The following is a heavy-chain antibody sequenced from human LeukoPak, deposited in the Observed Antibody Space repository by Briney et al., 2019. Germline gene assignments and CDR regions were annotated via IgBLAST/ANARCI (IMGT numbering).Heavy chain of an antibody. CDR1: GGTFSSYA. J-gene: IGHJ3*02. V-gene: IGHV1-69*05. Sequence: SVKVSCKASGGTFSSYAISWVRQAPGQGLEWMGGIIPIFGTANYAQKFQGGVTITTDESTSTAYMELSSLRSEDTAVYYCARTLGLSITMALGAFDIWGQGTMVTVSS. CDR3: ARTLGLSITMALGAFDI. CDR2: IIPIFGTA. D-gene: IGHD3-10*01.